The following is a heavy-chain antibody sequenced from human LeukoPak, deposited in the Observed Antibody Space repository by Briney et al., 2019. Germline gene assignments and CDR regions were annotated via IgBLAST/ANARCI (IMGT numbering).Heavy chain of an antibody. D-gene: IGHD1-7*01. V-gene: IGHV4-59*12. CDR2: IYYSGST. CDR1: GGSISSYY. J-gene: IGHJ4*02. CDR3: AREVSNWNYVNYFDY. Sequence: SETLSLTCTVSGGSISSYYWSWIRQPPGKGLEWIGYIYYSGSTNYNPSLKSRVTISVDTSKNQFSLKLSSVTAADTAVYYCAREVSNWNYVNYFDYWGQGTLVTVSS.